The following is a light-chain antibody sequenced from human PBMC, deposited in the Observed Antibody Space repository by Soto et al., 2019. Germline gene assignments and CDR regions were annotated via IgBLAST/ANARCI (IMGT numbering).Light chain of an antibody. J-gene: IGLJ1*01. CDR1: SSDVGGYNY. V-gene: IGLV2-14*01. Sequence: QSVMTQPASVSVSPGPSISISCTGTSSDVGGYNYVSWYQQHPGKAPKLMIYEVSNRPSGASNRFSGSKSGNTASLTISGLQAEEEADYYCSSYTSSSTHNYVFGTGTNVTAL. CDR3: SSYTSSSTHNYV. CDR2: EVS.